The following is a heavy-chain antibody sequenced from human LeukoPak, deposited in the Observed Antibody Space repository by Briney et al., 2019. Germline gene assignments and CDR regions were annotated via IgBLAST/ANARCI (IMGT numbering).Heavy chain of an antibody. CDR2: ISGSGGST. J-gene: IGHJ3*02. D-gene: IGHD6-19*01. Sequence: PGGSLRLSCAASGLTFSTYAMSWVRQAPGKGLERVSGISGSGGSTYSAYSMKGRFSISRDNSEKTLYLQMHSLRAEDTAVYYCAKDTDKWLVDAFDIWGQGTMVTVSS. CDR1: GLTFSTYA. CDR3: AKDTDKWLVDAFDI. V-gene: IGHV3-23*01.